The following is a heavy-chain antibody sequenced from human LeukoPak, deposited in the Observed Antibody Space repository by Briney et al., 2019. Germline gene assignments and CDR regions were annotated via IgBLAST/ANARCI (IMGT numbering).Heavy chain of an antibody. CDR3: ARDGLTYARDY. Sequence: GGSLRLSCEASGFSIRNFWMTWVRQAPGKGLEWVAHLKGDGSEEYYVDSVKGRFTTYRDSAKNSLYLQMNSLRVDDTAFCYCARDGLTYARDYWGQGTLVTVSS. CDR2: LKGDGSEE. J-gene: IGHJ4*02. D-gene: IGHD2-2*01. CDR1: GFSIRNFW. V-gene: IGHV3-7*01.